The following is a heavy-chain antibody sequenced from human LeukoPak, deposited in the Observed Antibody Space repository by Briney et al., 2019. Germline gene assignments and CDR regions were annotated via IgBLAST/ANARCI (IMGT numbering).Heavy chain of an antibody. J-gene: IGHJ5*02. CDR2: IYHCCRS. CDR3: ARAYYGSGSYYEWRFDP. D-gene: IGHD3-10*01. V-gene: IGHV4-30-2*01. CDR1: GGSIRSGGYS. Sequence: SETLSLTCAVSGGSIRSGGYSWGWVRQPPGKGLEWLGYIYHCCRSYYNPSLKSRVTISVDRSKNQFSLKLSSVTAADTAVYYCARAYYGSGSYYEWRFDPWGQGTLVTVSS.